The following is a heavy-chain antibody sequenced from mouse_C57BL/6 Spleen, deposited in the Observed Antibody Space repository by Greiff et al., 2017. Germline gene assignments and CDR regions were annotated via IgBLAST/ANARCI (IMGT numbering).Heavy chain of an antibody. Sequence: QVQLQQSGPELVKPGASVKISCKASGYAFSSSWMNWVKQRPGKGLEWIGRIYPGDGDTNYNGKFKGKATLTADKSSSTAYMQLSSLTSEDSAVYFCARGWGNYDAMDYWGQGTSVTVSS. CDR2: IYPGDGDT. CDR1: GYAFSSSW. V-gene: IGHV1-82*01. D-gene: IGHD2-1*01. CDR3: ARGWGNYDAMDY. J-gene: IGHJ4*01.